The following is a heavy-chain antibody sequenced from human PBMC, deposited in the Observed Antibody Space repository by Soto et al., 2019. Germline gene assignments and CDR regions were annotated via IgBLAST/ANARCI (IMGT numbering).Heavy chain of an antibody. D-gene: IGHD3-16*01. CDR1: GGSLNSSSYY. Sequence: PSETLSLTCTVSGGSLNSSSYYWGWIRQPPGKGLEWIGSIYYSGSTYYNPSLKSRVTISVDTSKNQFSLKLSSVTAADTAVYYCARFIFSWNDYPSNGFYPRAQRTPVPVS. J-gene: IGHJ5*01. CDR3: ARFIFSWNDYPSNGFYP. CDR2: IYYSGST. V-gene: IGHV4-39*07.